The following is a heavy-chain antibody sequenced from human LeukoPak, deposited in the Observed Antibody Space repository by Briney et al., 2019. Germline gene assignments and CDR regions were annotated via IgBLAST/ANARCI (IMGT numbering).Heavy chain of an antibody. CDR1: GFTFSDYY. D-gene: IGHD7-27*01. J-gene: IGHJ6*03. Sequence: GGSLRLSCAASGFTFSDYYMSWIRQAPGKGLEWASFISSSGNTIYYADSVKGRFTISRDNAKNSLYLQTNSLRAEDTAVYYCARLTGFSPYYYYMDVWGKGTTVTISS. CDR2: ISSSGNTI. CDR3: ARLTGFSPYYYYMDV. V-gene: IGHV3-11*04.